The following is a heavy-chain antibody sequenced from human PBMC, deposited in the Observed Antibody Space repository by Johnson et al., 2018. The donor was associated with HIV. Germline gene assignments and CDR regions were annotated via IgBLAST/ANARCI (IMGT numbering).Heavy chain of an antibody. Sequence: QLQLVESGGGVVQPGGSLRLSCAASGFTFSSYGMHWVRQAPGKGLEWVAFIRYDGSNKYYADSVKGRFTISRDNSKNTLYLQMNSLRAEDTAVYYCVREIQSYGGNFGGAFDIWGQGIMVTVA. CDR1: GFTFSSYG. V-gene: IGHV3-30*02. J-gene: IGHJ3*02. D-gene: IGHD4-23*01. CDR3: VREIQSYGGNFGGAFDI. CDR2: IRYDGSNK.